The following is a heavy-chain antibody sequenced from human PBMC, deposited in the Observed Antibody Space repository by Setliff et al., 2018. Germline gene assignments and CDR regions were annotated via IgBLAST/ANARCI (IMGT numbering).Heavy chain of an antibody. CDR2: INHSGST. CDR1: GGSFSGYY. D-gene: IGHD6-13*01. CDR3: ARGGRISYRPSSSWYILDY. Sequence: SETLSLTCAVYGGSFSGYYWSWIRQPPGKGLEWIGEINHSGSTNYNPSLKSRVTISVDTSKNQFSLKLSSVTAADTAVYYCARGGRISYRPSSSWYILDYWGQGTLVTV. J-gene: IGHJ4*02. V-gene: IGHV4-34*01.